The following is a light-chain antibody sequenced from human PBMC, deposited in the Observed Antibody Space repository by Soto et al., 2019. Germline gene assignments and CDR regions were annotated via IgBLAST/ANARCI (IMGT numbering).Light chain of an antibody. J-gene: IGKJ3*01. Sequence: EIVLTQSPATLSLSPGERATLSCRASQSISSHLAWYQQKPGQAPRLLIFDASNRATGIPARFSGSGSGTDFTLTISSREPEDFAVYYCQQRSSWPIFTFGPGTKVDI. V-gene: IGKV3-11*01. CDR1: QSISSH. CDR2: DAS. CDR3: QQRSSWPIFT.